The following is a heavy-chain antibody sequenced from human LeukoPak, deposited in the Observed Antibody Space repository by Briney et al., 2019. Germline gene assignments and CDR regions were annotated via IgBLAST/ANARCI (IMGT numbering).Heavy chain of an antibody. J-gene: IGHJ4*02. CDR3: AGGPLVGYCYDSSGYYQDY. Sequence: ASVKVSCKASGYTFTSYDINWVRQATGQGLEWMGWMNPNSGGTNYAQKFQGWVTMTRDTSISTAYMELSRLRSDDTAVYYCAGGPLVGYCYDSSGYYQDYWGQGTLVTVSS. CDR2: MNPNSGGT. V-gene: IGHV1-2*04. CDR1: GYTFTSYD. D-gene: IGHD3-22*01.